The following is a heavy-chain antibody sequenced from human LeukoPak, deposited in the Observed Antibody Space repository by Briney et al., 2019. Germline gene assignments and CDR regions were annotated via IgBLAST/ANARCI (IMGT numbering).Heavy chain of an antibody. J-gene: IGHJ4*02. Sequence: GASLKISCKGSGYSFTSYWIGWVRQMPGKGLEWMGIIYSGDSETRYSPSFQGQVTISADKSISTAYLQWSSLKASDTAMYYCARYRYCSGGSCYSDFWGQGTLVTVSS. D-gene: IGHD2-15*01. CDR1: GYSFTSYW. CDR2: IYSGDSET. V-gene: IGHV5-51*01. CDR3: ARYRYCSGGSCYSDF.